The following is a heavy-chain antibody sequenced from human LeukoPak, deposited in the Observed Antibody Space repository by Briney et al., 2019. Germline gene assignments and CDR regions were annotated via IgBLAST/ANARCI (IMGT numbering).Heavy chain of an antibody. CDR1: GGSISSYY. Sequence: SETLPLTCTVSGGSISSYYWSWIRLPPGKGLEWIGYIYYSGTTNYNPSLKTRVTISVDTSKNQFSLKLSSVTAADTAMYYCARHSSNWYYFDYWGQGTLVTVSS. V-gene: IGHV4-59*08. CDR2: IYYSGTT. CDR3: ARHSSNWYYFDY. J-gene: IGHJ4*02. D-gene: IGHD6-13*01.